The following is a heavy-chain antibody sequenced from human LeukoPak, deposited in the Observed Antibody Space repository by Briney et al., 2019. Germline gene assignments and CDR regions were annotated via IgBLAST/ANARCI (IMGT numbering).Heavy chain of an antibody. CDR1: GYTFTNYD. Sequence: ASVKVSCKASGYTFTNYDINWVRQATGQGLEWMGWMNPNSGDSHSVDKFQGRVTMTRDTSIRTTYMELSGLRSDDTAVCYCARRYCISTGCSAFDYWGPGTPVTVSS. CDR3: ARRYCISTGCSAFDY. CDR2: MNPNSGDS. D-gene: IGHD2-2*01. J-gene: IGHJ4*02. V-gene: IGHV1-8*01.